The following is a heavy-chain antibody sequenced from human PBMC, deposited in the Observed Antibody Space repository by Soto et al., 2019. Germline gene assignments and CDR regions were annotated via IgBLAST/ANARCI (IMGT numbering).Heavy chain of an antibody. V-gene: IGHV3-30*18. Sequence: VGSLRLSCAASGFTFSSYGMHWVRQAPGKGLEWVAVISYDGSNKYYADSVKGRFTISRDNSKNTLYLQMNSLRAEDTAVYYCAKCPNSGSYFDYWGQGTLVTVSS. CDR3: AKCPNSGSYFDY. J-gene: IGHJ4*02. D-gene: IGHD1-26*01. CDR2: ISYDGSNK. CDR1: GFTFSSYG.